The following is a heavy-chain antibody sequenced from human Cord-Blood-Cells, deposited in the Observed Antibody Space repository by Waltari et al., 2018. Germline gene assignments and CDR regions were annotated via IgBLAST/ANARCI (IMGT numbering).Heavy chain of an antibody. D-gene: IGHD3-10*01. CDR2: INPNRGGT. CDR1: GYTFTGYY. J-gene: IGHJ2*01. Sequence: QVQLVQSGAEVKKPGASVKVSCKASGYTFTGYYMHWVRQAPGQGLEWMGWINPNRGGTNYAQKFQGWVTMTRDTSISTAYMELSRLRSDDTAVYYCARTPVSLYWYFDLWGRGTLVTVSS. V-gene: IGHV1-2*04. CDR3: ARTPVSLYWYFDL.